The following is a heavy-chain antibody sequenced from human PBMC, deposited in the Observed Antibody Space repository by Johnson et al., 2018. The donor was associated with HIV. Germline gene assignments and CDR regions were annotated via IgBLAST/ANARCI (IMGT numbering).Heavy chain of an antibody. J-gene: IGHJ3*01. CDR2: ITGSGGST. Sequence: VQLVESGGGLVQPGGSLRLSCAASGFTFSSYWMSWVRQAPGKGLEWVSAITGSGGSTYYADSVKGRFTISRDNSKNTLYLQMHSLRSEDTAVYYCARDRAILAARPAGAFDVWGPGTMVTVSS. CDR1: GFTFSSYW. D-gene: IGHD6-6*01. V-gene: IGHV3-23*04. CDR3: ARDRAILAARPAGAFDV.